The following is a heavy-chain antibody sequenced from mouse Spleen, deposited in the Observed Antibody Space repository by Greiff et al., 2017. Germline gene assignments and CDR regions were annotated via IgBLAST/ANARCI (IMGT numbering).Heavy chain of an antibody. CDR2: ISNGGGST. CDR1: GFTFSDYY. J-gene: IGHJ1*03. Sequence: EVKVVESGGGLVQPGGSLKLSCAASGFTFSDYYMYWVRQTPEKRLEWVAYISNGGGSTYYPDTVKGRFTISRDNAKNTLYLQMSRLKSEDTAMYYCASSIYYYGSRYWYFDVWGTGTTVTVSS. CDR3: ASSIYYYGSRYWYFDV. D-gene: IGHD1-1*01. V-gene: IGHV5-12*01.